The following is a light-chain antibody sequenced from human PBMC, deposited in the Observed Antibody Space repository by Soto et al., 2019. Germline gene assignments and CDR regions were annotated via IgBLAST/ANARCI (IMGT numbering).Light chain of an antibody. J-gene: IGLJ1*01. Sequence: SVLTQPASVSGSPGQSITISCTGTSSDIGGHDDVSCYQQHPGKVPKLLIYGVTDRPSGVSNRFSGSKSGNVASLTISGLQAEDEADYYCCSYTSDLTPYVFGTGTKVTVL. V-gene: IGLV2-14*03. CDR3: CSYTSDLTPYV. CDR1: SSDIGGHDD. CDR2: GVT.